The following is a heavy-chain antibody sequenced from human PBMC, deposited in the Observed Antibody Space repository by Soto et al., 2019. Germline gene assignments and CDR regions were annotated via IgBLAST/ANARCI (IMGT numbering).Heavy chain of an antibody. CDR2: IRAYNGNT. V-gene: IGHV1-18*01. CDR3: ARDHRPTTVTQYYFDY. Sequence: QVQLVQSGAEVKEPGASVKVSCKTSGYTFTTYSISWVRQAPGQGLEWMGWIRAYNGNTNYAQKFQGRVTMTTDTSTTTAYMELRSLRSDDTAVVYCARDHRPTTVTQYYFDYWGPGTLVTVSS. D-gene: IGHD4-4*01. CDR1: GYTFTTYS. J-gene: IGHJ4*02.